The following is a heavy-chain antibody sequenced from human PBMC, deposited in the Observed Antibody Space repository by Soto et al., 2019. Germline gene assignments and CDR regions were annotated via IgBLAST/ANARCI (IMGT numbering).Heavy chain of an antibody. V-gene: IGHV3-48*03. CDR3: ARAECSSPDCLTAYYSYGLDV. J-gene: IGHJ6*02. CDR1: GFIFSNVE. CDR2: INTAGSTK. D-gene: IGHD3-9*01. Sequence: GGLRLSCAAPGFIFSNVEMHWVRQAAGKGLEWGSYINTAGSTKYDAESVKGRFTISRDNARNSLFLQMNSLRAEDTAVYYCARAECSSPDCLTAYYSYGLDVWGQGSTVTVSS.